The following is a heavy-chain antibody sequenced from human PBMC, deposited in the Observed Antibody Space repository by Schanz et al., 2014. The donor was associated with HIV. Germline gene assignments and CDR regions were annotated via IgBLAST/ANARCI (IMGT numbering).Heavy chain of an antibody. V-gene: IGHV3-9*01. J-gene: IGHJ4*02. CDR3: AREKYCSGGSCSGIFDY. D-gene: IGHD2-15*01. CDR2: ITWNSGSK. CDR1: GFTFDDYA. Sequence: EVQLVESGGGLVQPGRSLRLSCAASGFTFDDYAMHWVRQAPGKGLEWVSGITWNSGSKGYADSVKGRFTISRDNAKNFLYLQMNSLRAEDTALYYCAREKYCSGGSCSGIFDYWGQGILVTVSP.